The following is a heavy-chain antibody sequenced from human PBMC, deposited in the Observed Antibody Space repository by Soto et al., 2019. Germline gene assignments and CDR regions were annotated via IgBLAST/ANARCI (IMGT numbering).Heavy chain of an antibody. Sequence: SETLSLTCAVSGDSISNSKWWTWVRQTPGKGLEWVGKIDHNGITNYNPSLESRVTILKDNSKNQLSLKLSSVTGADSAVYYCVRLNRDYYYYGMDFWGQGATVTVSS. J-gene: IGHJ6*02. CDR2: IDHNGIT. CDR3: VRLNRDYYYYGMDF. CDR1: GDSISNSKW. V-gene: IGHV4-4*02.